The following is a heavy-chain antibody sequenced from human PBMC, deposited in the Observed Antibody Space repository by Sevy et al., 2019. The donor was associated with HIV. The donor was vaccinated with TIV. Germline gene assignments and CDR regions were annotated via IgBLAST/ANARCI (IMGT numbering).Heavy chain of an antibody. CDR2: ISGSGGST. V-gene: IGHV3-23*01. CDR1: GFTFSSYA. Sequence: GGSLRLSCAASGFTFSSYAMSWVRQAPGKGLEWVSAISGSGGSTYYADSVKGRFTISRDNSKNTLYLQMNSLRAEDTAVYYGAKDRGSTVTLFDDWGQGTLVTVSS. D-gene: IGHD4-4*01. CDR3: AKDRGSTVTLFDD. J-gene: IGHJ4*02.